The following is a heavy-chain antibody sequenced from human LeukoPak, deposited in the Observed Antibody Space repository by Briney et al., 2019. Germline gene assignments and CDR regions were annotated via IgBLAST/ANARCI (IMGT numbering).Heavy chain of an antibody. V-gene: IGHV3-74*01. CDR1: GFTFSDYY. D-gene: IGHD6-19*01. CDR3: ARDRSDYSSGNDY. Sequence: GGSLRLSCAASGFTFSDYYMSWIRQAPGKGLVWVSRINSDGSSTSYADSVKGRFTISRDNAKNTLYLQMNSLRAEDTAVYYCARDRSDYSSGNDYWGQGTLVTVSS. CDR2: INSDGSST. J-gene: IGHJ4*02.